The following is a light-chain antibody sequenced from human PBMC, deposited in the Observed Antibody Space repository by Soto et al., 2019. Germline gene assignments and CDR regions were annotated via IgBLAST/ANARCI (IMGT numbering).Light chain of an antibody. CDR2: GAS. V-gene: IGKV3-20*01. J-gene: IGKJ1*01. Sequence: EIVLTQSPGTLSLSPGERATLSCRASQSVSSSYLAWYQQNPGQAPRLLIYGASSRATGIPDRFSGSGSGTDFTLTISRLEPEDFAVYYCQQYGSSPQTFGQGTNVEIK. CDR3: QQYGSSPQT. CDR1: QSVSSSY.